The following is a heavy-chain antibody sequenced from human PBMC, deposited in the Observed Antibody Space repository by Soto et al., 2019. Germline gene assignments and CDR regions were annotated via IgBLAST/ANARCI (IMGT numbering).Heavy chain of an antibody. CDR3: ARSVADSWSQYFCDS. V-gene: IGHV3-23*01. CDR2: ISGTGEST. J-gene: IGHJ4*02. CDR1: GYTFNIYS. D-gene: IGHD6-13*01. Sequence: EVQLLESGGGLVQPGGSLRLSCAASGYTFNIYSMSWVRQAPGKGLEWVSGISGTGESTHYPDSETGRFTISRDNSKNTPYVEMNSLSAEDTAIYYCARSVADSWSQYFCDSWGQGTLVTVSS.